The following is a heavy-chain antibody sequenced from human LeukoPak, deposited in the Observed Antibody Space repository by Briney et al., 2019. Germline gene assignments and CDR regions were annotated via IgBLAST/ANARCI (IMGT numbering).Heavy chain of an antibody. D-gene: IGHD3-22*01. J-gene: IGHJ4*02. CDR1: GGSIKSHY. V-gene: IGHV4-59*11. CDR2: IYYSGST. Sequence: SETLSLTCTVSGGSIKSHYWSWIRQPPGKGLEWIGYIYYSGSTNYNPSLKSRVTISVDTSKNQFSLKLSSVTAADTAVYYCARDRGDYDSSGYYGYFDYWGQGALVTVSS. CDR3: ARDRGDYDSSGYYGYFDY.